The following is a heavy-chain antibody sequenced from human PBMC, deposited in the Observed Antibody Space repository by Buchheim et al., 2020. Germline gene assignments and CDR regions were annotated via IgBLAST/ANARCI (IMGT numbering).Heavy chain of an antibody. CDR1: GFTFSSYG. CDR2: TSYDGSNK. J-gene: IGHJ6*02. D-gene: IGHD2-15*01. V-gene: IGHV3-30*18. CDR3: AKDLVVAAPYYGMDV. Sequence: QVQLVESGGGVVQPGRSLRFSCAASGFTFSSYGMHWVRQAPGKGLEWVAVTSYDGSNKYYADSVKGRFTISRDNSKNTLYLQMNSLRAEDTAVYYCAKDLVVAAPYYGMDVWGQGTT.